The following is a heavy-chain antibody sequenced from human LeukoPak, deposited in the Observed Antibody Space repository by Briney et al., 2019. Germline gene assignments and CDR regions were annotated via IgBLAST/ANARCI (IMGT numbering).Heavy chain of an antibody. CDR1: GGSISDFY. D-gene: IGHD7-27*01. CDR3: ARNSGDY. CDR2: IYSSGNT. J-gene: IGHJ3*01. Sequence: SETLSLTCSVSGGSISDFYWSWIRQPAGKGLEWIGRIYSSGNTNYNPSLKSRVTMSLDASKNQFSLKLSSVTAADTAVYYCARNSGDYWGQGTMVTVSS. V-gene: IGHV4-4*07.